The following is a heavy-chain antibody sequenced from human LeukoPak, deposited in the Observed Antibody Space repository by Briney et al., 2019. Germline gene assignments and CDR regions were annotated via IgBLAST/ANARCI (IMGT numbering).Heavy chain of an antibody. CDR3: TREIRYFDWFQADY. CDR2: IRSKAYGGTA. Sequence: GGSLRLSCTASGFTFGDHSVSWFRQAPGKGLEWVGFIRSKAYGGTAEYAASVKGRFTISRGDSKSVAYLQMGSLKTEDTAVYYCTREIRYFDWFQADYWGQGTLVTVSS. D-gene: IGHD3-9*01. J-gene: IGHJ4*02. V-gene: IGHV3-49*03. CDR1: GFTFGDHS.